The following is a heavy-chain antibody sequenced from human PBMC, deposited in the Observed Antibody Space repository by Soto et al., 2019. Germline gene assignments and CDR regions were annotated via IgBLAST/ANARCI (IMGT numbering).Heavy chain of an antibody. Sequence: QVQLVQSGAEVKKPGASVKVSCKASGYTFTSYAMHWVRQAPGQRLEWMGWINAGNGNTKYSRKSHXRLXITRDTSASPAYMELSSLRSEDTAVYYGARGPGGPDGPGDHWGQGTLVTVSS. CDR1: GYTFTSYA. V-gene: IGHV1-3*01. D-gene: IGHD2-15*01. J-gene: IGHJ4*02. CDR3: ARGPGGPDGPGDH. CDR2: INAGNGNT.